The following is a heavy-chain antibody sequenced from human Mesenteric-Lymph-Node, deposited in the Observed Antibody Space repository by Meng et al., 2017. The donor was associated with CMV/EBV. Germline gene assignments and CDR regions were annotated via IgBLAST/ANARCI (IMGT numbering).Heavy chain of an antibody. D-gene: IGHD2-2*01. J-gene: IGHJ4*02. CDR1: GGSISTYF. Sequence: SETLSLTCTVSGGSISTYFWNWIRQPPGKGLEWIGYIYYSGDTNYNPSLKSRVTISVDTSKNQFSLKLNSVTAADTAMYYCARSCSSTTCRLDHWGQGALVTVSS. V-gene: IGHV4-59*12. CDR3: ARSCSSTTCRLDH. CDR2: IYYSGDT.